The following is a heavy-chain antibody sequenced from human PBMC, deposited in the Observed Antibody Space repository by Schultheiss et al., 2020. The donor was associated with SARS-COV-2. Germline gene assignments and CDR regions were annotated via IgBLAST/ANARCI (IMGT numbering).Heavy chain of an antibody. CDR3: AREGIPDYYDSSGLDY. D-gene: IGHD3-22*01. Sequence: SETLSLTCTVSGGSISSYYWSWIRQPPGKGLEWIGYIYYSGSTNYNPSLKSRVTISVDTSKNQFSLKLSSVTAEDTAVYYCAREGIPDYYDSSGLDYWGQGTLVTVSS. CDR1: GGSISSYY. CDR2: IYYSGST. V-gene: IGHV4-59*12. J-gene: IGHJ4*02.